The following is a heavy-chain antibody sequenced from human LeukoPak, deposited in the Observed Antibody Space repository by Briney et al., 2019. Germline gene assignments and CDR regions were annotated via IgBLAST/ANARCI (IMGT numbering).Heavy chain of an antibody. Sequence: GGSLRLSCAASGFTFSSYGMSWVRQAPGKGLECVSAISGRGGSTYYADSVKGRFTISRDNSKNTLYLQMNSLRAEDTAVYYCAKGSQGVRYYYYMDVWGKGTTVTISS. CDR3: AKGSQGVRYYYYMDV. V-gene: IGHV3-23*01. J-gene: IGHJ6*03. CDR2: ISGRGGST. CDR1: GFTFSSYG. D-gene: IGHD3-16*01.